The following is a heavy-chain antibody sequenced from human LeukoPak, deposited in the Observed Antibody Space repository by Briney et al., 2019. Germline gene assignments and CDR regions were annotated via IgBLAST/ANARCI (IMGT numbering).Heavy chain of an antibody. CDR1: GGTFSSYA. J-gene: IGHJ6*02. V-gene: IGHV1-69*13. Sequence: ASVKASCKASGGTFSSYAISWVRQAPGQGLEWMGGIIPIFGTANYAQKFQGRVTITADESTSTAYMELSSLRSEDTTVYYCARDMALRYFDYYYGMDVWGQGATVTVSS. CDR2: IIPIFGTA. CDR3: ARDMALRYFDYYYGMDV. D-gene: IGHD3-9*01.